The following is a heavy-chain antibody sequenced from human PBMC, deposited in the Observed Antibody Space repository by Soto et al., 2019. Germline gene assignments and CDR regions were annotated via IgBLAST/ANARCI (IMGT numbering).Heavy chain of an antibody. J-gene: IGHJ4*02. CDR1: GFSLSTSGVG. CDR2: IYWDDDK. CDR3: AHGPWSRPTAYFDY. D-gene: IGHD6-6*01. Sequence: QITLEESGPTRVKPTQSLALTCTFSGFSLSTSGVGVGWVRQPPGKALEWLALIYWDDDKRYSTSLQSRLAITNASRIAHAVHILTIMAPVDTATYYCAHGPWSRPTAYFDYWGQGTLVTVSS. V-gene: IGHV2-5*02.